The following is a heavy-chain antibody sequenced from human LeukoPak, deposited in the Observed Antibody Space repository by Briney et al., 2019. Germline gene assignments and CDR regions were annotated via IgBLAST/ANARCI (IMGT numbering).Heavy chain of an antibody. CDR2: INRSGST. J-gene: IGHJ6*03. V-gene: IGHV4-34*01. CDR1: GGSFSGYY. Sequence: SETLSLTCAVYGGSFSGYYWSWIRQPPGKGLEWIGEINRSGSTNYNPSLKSRVTISVDTSKNQFSLKLSSVTAADTAVYYCARRRSYYMDVWGKGTTVTISS. CDR3: ARRRSYYMDV.